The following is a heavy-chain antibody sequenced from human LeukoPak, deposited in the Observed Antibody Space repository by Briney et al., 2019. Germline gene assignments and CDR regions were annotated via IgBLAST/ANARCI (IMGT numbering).Heavy chain of an antibody. Sequence: ASVKVSCKASGGTFSSYAISWVRQAPGQGLAWVGGIIPIFGTANYAQKFQGRVTITADESTSTAYMELRSLRSEDTAVDYCARGGSYEQFDYWGQGTLVTVSS. CDR1: GGTFSSYA. CDR3: ARGGSYEQFDY. CDR2: IIPIFGTA. J-gene: IGHJ4*02. V-gene: IGHV1-69*13. D-gene: IGHD1-26*01.